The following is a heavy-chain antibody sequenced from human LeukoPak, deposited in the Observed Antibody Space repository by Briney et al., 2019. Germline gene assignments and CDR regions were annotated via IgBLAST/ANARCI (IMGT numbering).Heavy chain of an antibody. CDR3: ARDRIGGMDV. Sequence: GGSVRLSCAASGFTFGSFWMSWVRQAPGKGLEWVANIKQDGSEKYYVDSVMGRFTISRDNAKNALYLQMNSLRGEDTAVYYCARDRIGGMDVWGQGTTVTVSS. J-gene: IGHJ6*02. CDR1: GFTFGSFW. V-gene: IGHV3-7*01. D-gene: IGHD2-15*01. CDR2: IKQDGSEK.